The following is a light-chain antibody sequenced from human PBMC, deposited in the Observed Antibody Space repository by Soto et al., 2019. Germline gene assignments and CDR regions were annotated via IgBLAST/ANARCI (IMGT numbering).Light chain of an antibody. CDR3: QKYSGAPVT. V-gene: IGKV1-27*01. CDR1: QDINKY. CDR2: SAS. Sequence: IQMTQSQSSLSASVGDRVTITCRASQDINKYLAWYQQRPGTVPKLLIYSASTLKSGVPSRFSGSSSGTDFTLPISSLQPEDVATYYCQKYSGAPVTFGQGTRLEIK. J-gene: IGKJ5*01.